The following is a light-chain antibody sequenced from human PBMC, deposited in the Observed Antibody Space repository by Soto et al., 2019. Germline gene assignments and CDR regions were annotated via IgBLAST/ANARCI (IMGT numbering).Light chain of an antibody. CDR1: NNDVGAYNY. CDR2: DVS. CDR3: GSYTTSNTVV. V-gene: IGLV2-14*03. J-gene: IGLJ2*01. Sequence: QSVLTQPASVSGSPGQSITIACTGTNNDVGAYNYVSWYQQHPGKVPKLIIHDVSSRPAGVSNRFSGSKSGNTASLTISGLQTEDEADYYCGSYTTSNTVVFGGGTKVTV.